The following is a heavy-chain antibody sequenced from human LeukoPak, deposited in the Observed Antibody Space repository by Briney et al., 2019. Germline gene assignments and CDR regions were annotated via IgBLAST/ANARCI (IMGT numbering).Heavy chain of an antibody. CDR1: GGSISSSSYY. CDR2: FYYSGST. V-gene: IGHV4-39*01. J-gene: IGHJ6*03. Sequence: SETLSLTCTVSGGSISSSSYYWGWIRQPPGEGLEWIGSFYYSGSTYYNPSLKSRVTISVDTSKNQFSLKLSSVTAADTAVYYCARGYCSSTSCYTWPYYYYYMDVWGKGTTVTVSS. D-gene: IGHD2-2*02. CDR3: ARGYCSSTSCYTWPYYYYYMDV.